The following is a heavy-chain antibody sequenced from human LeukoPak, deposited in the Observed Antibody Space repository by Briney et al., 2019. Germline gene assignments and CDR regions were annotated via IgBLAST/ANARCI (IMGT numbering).Heavy chain of an antibody. V-gene: IGHV1-8*01. J-gene: IGHJ3*02. D-gene: IGHD4-17*01. Sequence: VASVKVSCKASGYTFTSYDINWVRQATGQGLEWMGWMNPNSGNTGYAQKFQGRVTMTTDTSTSTAYMELRSLRSDDTAVYYCARDFGDYLYFDAFDIWGQGTMVTVSS. CDR3: ARDFGDYLYFDAFDI. CDR2: MNPNSGNT. CDR1: GYTFTSYD.